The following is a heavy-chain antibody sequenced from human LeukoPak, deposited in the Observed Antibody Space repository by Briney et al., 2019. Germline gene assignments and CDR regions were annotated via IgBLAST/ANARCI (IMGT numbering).Heavy chain of an antibody. CDR3: VRATGVVTALPVY. D-gene: IGHD2-21*02. V-gene: IGHV3-11*05. CDR1: GFTFSDYY. CDR2: ISGTVSST. Sequence: GGSLRLSCAASGFTFSDYYMSWIRQAPGKRLEWVSHISGTVSSTNYADSVKGRFTISRDNAKNSLYLQMHSLRDEDTAVYYCVRATGVVTALPVYWGGGTLVSVFS. J-gene: IGHJ4*02.